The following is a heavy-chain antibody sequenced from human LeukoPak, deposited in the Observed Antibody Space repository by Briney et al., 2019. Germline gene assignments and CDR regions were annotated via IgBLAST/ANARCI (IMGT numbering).Heavy chain of an antibody. CDR3: TSHIAVAGTYSDY. CDR1: GFTFSGSA. CDR2: IRSKANSYAT. V-gene: IGHV3-73*01. Sequence: PGGSLRLSCAASGFTFSGSAMHWVRQASGKGLEWVGRIRSKANSYATAYAASVKGRFTISRDDSKNTAYLQMNSLKTEDTAVYYCTSHIAVAGTYSDYWGQGTLVTVSS. D-gene: IGHD6-19*01. J-gene: IGHJ4*02.